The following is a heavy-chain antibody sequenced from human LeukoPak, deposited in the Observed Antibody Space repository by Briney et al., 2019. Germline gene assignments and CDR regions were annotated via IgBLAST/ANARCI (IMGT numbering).Heavy chain of an antibody. Sequence: PGGSLRLSCAASGFTFSSYAMHWVRQAPGKGLEWVAVISYDGSNKYYADSVKGRFTISRDNSKNTLYLQMNSLRAEDTAVYYCAREGYCSSTSICYYFDYWGQGTLVTVSS. V-gene: IGHV3-30*04. CDR2: ISYDGSNK. J-gene: IGHJ4*02. D-gene: IGHD2-2*01. CDR1: GFTFSSYA. CDR3: AREGYCSSTSICYYFDY.